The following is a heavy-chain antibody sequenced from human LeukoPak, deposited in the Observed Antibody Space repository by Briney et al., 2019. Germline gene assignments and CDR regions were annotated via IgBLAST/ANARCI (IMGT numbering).Heavy chain of an antibody. V-gene: IGHV3-48*01. CDR1: GFTFSSYS. Sequence: GGSLRLSCAASGFTFSSYSMNWVRQAPGKGLEWVSYISSSSSTIYYADSVKGRFTISRDNAKNSLYLQMNSLRAEDTAVYYCARGPRVGYYDSSGYYHYYYYMDVWGKGTTVTISS. J-gene: IGHJ6*03. CDR3: ARGPRVGYYDSSGYYHYYYYMDV. D-gene: IGHD3-22*01. CDR2: ISSSSSTI.